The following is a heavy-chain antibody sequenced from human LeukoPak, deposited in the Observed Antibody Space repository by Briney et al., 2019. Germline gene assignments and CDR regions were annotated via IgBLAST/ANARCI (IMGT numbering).Heavy chain of an antibody. J-gene: IGHJ3*02. CDR1: GGSISSYC. CDR2: IYYSWNT. Sequence: SETLSLTCTVSGGSISSYCWSWIRQPPGKGLEWIGYIYYSWNTYYNPSLKSRVTISVDKSKNQFSLKLSSVTAADTAVYYCARDLGVVVVTAIHHDAFDIWGQGTMVTVSS. V-gene: IGHV4-59*12. D-gene: IGHD2-21*02. CDR3: ARDLGVVVVTAIHHDAFDI.